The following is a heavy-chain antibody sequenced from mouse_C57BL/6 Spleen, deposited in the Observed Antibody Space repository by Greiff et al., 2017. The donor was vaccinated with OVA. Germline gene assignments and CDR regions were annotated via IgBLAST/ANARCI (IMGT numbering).Heavy chain of an antibody. V-gene: IGHV5-17*01. CDR2: ISSGSSTI. D-gene: IGHD1-1*01. J-gene: IGHJ4*01. Sequence: EVKLMESGGGLVKPGGSLKLSCAASGFTFSDYGMHWVRQAPEKGLEWVAYISSGSSTIYYADTVKGRFTISRDNAKNTLFLQMTSLRSEDTAMYYCATTVVATDLFYYAMDYWGQGTSVTVSS. CDR1: GFTFSDYG. CDR3: ATTVVATDLFYYAMDY.